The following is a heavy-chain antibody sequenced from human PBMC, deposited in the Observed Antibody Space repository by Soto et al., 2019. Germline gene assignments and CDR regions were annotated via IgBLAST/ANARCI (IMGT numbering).Heavy chain of an antibody. CDR2: ITSDTNTI. V-gene: IGHV3-48*02. CDR1: GFPFSIYS. Sequence: EVQLVESGGDLVQPGGSLRLSCAASGFPFSIYSMNWVRQAPVKGLEWFSYITSDTNTIKYTDSVKGRFTISRDNAKSSLFLQMNSLREEDTAVYFCARSVEGHFDFWGQGTVVTVSS. D-gene: IGHD6-19*01. CDR3: ARSVEGHFDF. J-gene: IGHJ4*02.